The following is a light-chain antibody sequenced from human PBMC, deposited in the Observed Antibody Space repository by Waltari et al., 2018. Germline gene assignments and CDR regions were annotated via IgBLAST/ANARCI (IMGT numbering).Light chain of an antibody. V-gene: IGLV1-40*01. CDR3: QSYDSSLSALV. J-gene: IGLJ2*01. CDR1: SSNIGAGYD. Sequence: QSVLTQPPSVSGAPGQRVTISCTGSSSNIGAGYDVHWYQQLPGTAPTLLIYGNGNRPSGVPDRVSGSKSGTSASLAITGLQAEDEADYYCQSYDSSLSALVFGGGTKLTVL. CDR2: GNG.